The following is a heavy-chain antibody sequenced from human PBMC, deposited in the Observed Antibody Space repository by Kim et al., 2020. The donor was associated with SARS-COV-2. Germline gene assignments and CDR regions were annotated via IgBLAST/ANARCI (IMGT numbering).Heavy chain of an antibody. V-gene: IGHV1-3*01. CDR1: GYTFTSYA. D-gene: IGHD3-22*01. CDR3: ARDPGYDSSGYYHNWFDP. J-gene: IGHJ5*02. CDR2: INAGNGNT. Sequence: ASVKVSCKASGYTFTSYAMHWVRQAPGQRLEWMGWINAGNGNTKYSQKFQGRVTITRDTSASTAYMELSSLRSEDTAVYYCARDPGYDSSGYYHNWFDPWGQGTLVTVSS.